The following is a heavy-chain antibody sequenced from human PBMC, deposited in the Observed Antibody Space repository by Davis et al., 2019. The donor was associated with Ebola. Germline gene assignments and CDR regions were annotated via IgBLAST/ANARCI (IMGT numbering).Heavy chain of an antibody. J-gene: IGHJ4*02. CDR2: IRASGSPT. CDR1: GFTFSRYA. D-gene: IGHD4-11*01. V-gene: IGHV3-23*01. Sequence: GESLKISCAASGFTFSRYAMGWVRQAPGTGLEWVAAIRASGSPTNYADSVKGRFTISRDNSKNTLYLQMNSLRVDDTAVYYCAITDYSSPEYWGQGTLVTVSS. CDR3: AITDYSSPEY.